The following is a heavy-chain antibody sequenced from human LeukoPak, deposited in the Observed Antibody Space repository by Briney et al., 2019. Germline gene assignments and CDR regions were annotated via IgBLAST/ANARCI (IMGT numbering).Heavy chain of an antibody. CDR1: GFTFSSYA. V-gene: IGHV3-30-3*01. Sequence: GRSLRLSCAASGFTFSSYAMHWVRQAPGKGLEWVAVISYDGSNKYYADSVKGRFTISRDNSKNTLYLQMNSLRAEDTAVYYCARDHWDGSGSDLWYYGMDVWGQGTTVTVSS. D-gene: IGHD3-10*01. J-gene: IGHJ6*02. CDR3: ARDHWDGSGSDLWYYGMDV. CDR2: ISYDGSNK.